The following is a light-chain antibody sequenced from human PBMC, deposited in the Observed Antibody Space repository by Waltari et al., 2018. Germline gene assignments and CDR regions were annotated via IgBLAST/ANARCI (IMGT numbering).Light chain of an antibody. V-gene: IGKV2-30*02. J-gene: IGKJ2*01. Sequence: DVVLTQSPLSLSVTLGQPASISCRSSQSLAHSDGNTYLNWFQQRPGQSPRRLIYKVSNRDSGVPDRFSGSGSGTDFTLKISRVEAGDVGVYYCMEGAQWYTFGQGTKLEIK. CDR3: MEGAQWYT. CDR1: QSLAHSDGNTY. CDR2: KVS.